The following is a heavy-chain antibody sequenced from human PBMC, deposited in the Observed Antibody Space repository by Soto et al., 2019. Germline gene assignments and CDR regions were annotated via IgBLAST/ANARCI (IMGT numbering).Heavy chain of an antibody. J-gene: IGHJ4*02. CDR3: AKNRQFRSYYESAGHYDN. CDR1: GFTFKNYD. V-gene: IGHV3-23*01. D-gene: IGHD3-10*01. CDR2: ISGSGGVT. Sequence: EVDLLESGGGLVQPGGSLRLSCVASGFTFKNYDMRWIRQAPGKGLEWVSGISGSGGVTYYADSVKGRFTISRDNSKNTLYLQMNSLRAEDTAIYYCAKNRQFRSYYESAGHYDNWGQGTLVTVSS.